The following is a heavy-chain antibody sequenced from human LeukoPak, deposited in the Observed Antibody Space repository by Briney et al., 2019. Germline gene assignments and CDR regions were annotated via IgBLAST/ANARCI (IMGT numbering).Heavy chain of an antibody. V-gene: IGHV1-69*05. CDR2: IIPIFGTA. D-gene: IGHD6-19*01. Sequence: SVKVSCKASGGTFSSYAISWVRQAPGQGLEWMGRIIPIFGTASYAQKFQGRVTITTDESTSTAYMELSSLRSEDTAVYYCARADSSGSYFDYWGQGTLVTVSS. CDR1: GGTFSSYA. CDR3: ARADSSGSYFDY. J-gene: IGHJ4*02.